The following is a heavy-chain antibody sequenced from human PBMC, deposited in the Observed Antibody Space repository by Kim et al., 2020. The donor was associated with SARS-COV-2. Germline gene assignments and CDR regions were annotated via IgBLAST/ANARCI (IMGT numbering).Heavy chain of an antibody. D-gene: IGHD4-4*01. J-gene: IGHJ4*02. CDR2: IIGSGTTI. V-gene: IGHV3-48*03. Sequence: GGSLRLSCAASGFTFSSYEMNWVRQAPGKGLEWVSYIIGSGTTIYYADSVRGRFTISRDNDKNSLYLQMNSLRAEDTAVYYCARGQNYSPFDYWCQGTLV. CDR3: ARGQNYSPFDY. CDR1: GFTFSSYE.